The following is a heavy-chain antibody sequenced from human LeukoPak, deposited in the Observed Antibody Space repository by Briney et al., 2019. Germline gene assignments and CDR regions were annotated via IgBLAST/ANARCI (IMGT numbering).Heavy chain of an antibody. CDR2: NYYSGST. CDR1: GGSISSYY. J-gene: IGHJ6*02. CDR3: ARFRDYGMDV. V-gene: IGHV4-59*08. Sequence: SETLSLTCTVSGGSISSYYWSWIRQPPGKGLEWIGYNYYSGSTNYNPSLKSRVTISVDTSKNQFSLKLSSVTAADTAVYYCARFRDYGMDVWGQGTTVTVSS.